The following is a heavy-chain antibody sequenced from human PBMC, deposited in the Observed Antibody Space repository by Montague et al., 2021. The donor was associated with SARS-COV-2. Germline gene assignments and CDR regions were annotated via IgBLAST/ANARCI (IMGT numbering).Heavy chain of an antibody. J-gene: IGHJ4*02. CDR1: GGSISSFY. CDR2: ISDSGST. CDR3: ARHYSATLPSDY. D-gene: IGHD2-15*01. V-gene: IGHV4-59*08. Sequence: SETLSLTCTVSGGSISSFYWSWFRQPPGKGLEWVGYISDSGSTNYNHSLTSRVTMSVDTYTNKYSLKVNSVTAADAAVYYCARHYSATLPSDYWGQGTLVTVSS.